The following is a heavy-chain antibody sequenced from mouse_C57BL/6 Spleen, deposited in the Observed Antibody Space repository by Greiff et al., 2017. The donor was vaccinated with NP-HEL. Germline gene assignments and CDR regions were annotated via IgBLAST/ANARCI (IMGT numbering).Heavy chain of an antibody. J-gene: IGHJ4*01. D-gene: IGHD2-5*01. CDR1: GFTFSSYA. Sequence: SGFTFSSYAMSWVRQTPEKRLEWVATISDGGSYTYYPDNVKGRFTISRDNAKNNLYLQMSHLKSEDTAMYYCARDTSYYSNYGAMDYWGQGTSVTVSS. CDR2: ISDGGSYT. V-gene: IGHV5-4*01. CDR3: ARDTSYYSNYGAMDY.